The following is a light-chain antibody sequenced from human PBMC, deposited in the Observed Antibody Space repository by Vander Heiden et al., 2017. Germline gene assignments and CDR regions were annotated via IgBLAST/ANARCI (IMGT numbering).Light chain of an antibody. J-gene: IGLJ2*01. V-gene: IGLV3-1*01. CDR1: TLGDKY. CDR2: QDN. CDR3: QAWDTSTAWKV. Sequence: SYELTQPPSVSVSPGQTASITCSGDTLGDKYACWYQQKPGQSPLLVIYQDNKRPSGIPERFSGSNSGNTATLTISGTQAMDEADYYCQAWDTSTAWKVFGGGTKLTVL.